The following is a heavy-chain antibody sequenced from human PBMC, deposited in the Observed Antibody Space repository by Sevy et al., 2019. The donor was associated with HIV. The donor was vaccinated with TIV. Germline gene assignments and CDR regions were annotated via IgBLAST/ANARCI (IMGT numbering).Heavy chain of an antibody. D-gene: IGHD2-8*01. V-gene: IGHV3-48*03. CDR1: GFTFSSYD. CDR3: TRNGGAFDNGFDP. Sequence: GGSLRLSCTASGFTFSSYDMNWVRQAPGKGLEWVSKISSSGSSIYYADSGKGRLHISRDNAKNLLNLQMNSLRAEDTAVYYCTRNGGAFDNGFDPWGQGTLVTVSS. J-gene: IGHJ5*02. CDR2: ISSSGSSI.